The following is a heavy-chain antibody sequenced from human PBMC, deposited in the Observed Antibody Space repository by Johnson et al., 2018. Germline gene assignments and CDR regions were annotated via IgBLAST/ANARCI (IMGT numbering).Heavy chain of an antibody. D-gene: IGHD2-21*02. CDR3: ARVMGTVTANSYYGMDV. Sequence: QVRLQESGPGLVEPSETLALTCPGSGGSISSYYWSWTRQPPGKGLEWIGYIYYSGSTNANPSLKSRVTISVDTSKYQFSLKLSSVTAADTPVYYGARVMGTVTANSYYGMDVWGQGTTVTVSS. CDR1: GGSISSYY. V-gene: IGHV4-59*01. J-gene: IGHJ6*02. CDR2: IYYSGST.